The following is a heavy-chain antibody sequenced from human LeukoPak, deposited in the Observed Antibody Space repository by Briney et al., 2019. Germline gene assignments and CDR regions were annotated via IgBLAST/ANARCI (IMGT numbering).Heavy chain of an antibody. J-gene: IGHJ5*02. Sequence: SETLSLTCTVSGGSISSYYWSWIRQPPGKGLEWIGYIYYSGSTNYNPSLKSRVTISVDTSKNQFSLKLSSVTAADTAVYYCARTAYSSGWYGVYWFDPWGQGTLVTVSS. CDR3: ARTAYSSGWYGVYWFDP. V-gene: IGHV4-59*01. D-gene: IGHD6-19*01. CDR2: IYYSGST. CDR1: GGSISSYY.